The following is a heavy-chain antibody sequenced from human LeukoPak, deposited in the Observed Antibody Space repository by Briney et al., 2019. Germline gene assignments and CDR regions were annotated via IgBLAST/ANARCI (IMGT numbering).Heavy chain of an antibody. D-gene: IGHD2-2*01. CDR1: GGSISSYY. CDR3: ARDPAYCSSTSCYARGYFDY. V-gene: IGHV4-59*01. J-gene: IGHJ4*02. Sequence: SETLSLTCTVSGGSISSYYWSWIRQPPGKGLEWIGYIYYSGSTNYNPSLKSRVTIPVDTSKNQFSLKLSSVTAADTAVYYCARDPAYCSSTSCYARGYFDYWGQGTLVTVSS. CDR2: IYYSGST.